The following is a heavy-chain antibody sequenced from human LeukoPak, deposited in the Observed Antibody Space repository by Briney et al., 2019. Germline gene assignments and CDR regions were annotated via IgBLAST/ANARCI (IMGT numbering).Heavy chain of an antibody. CDR3: TRDRNDYGHPDAFDI. D-gene: IGHD4-17*01. J-gene: IGHJ3*02. V-gene: IGHV3-21*01. CDR2: ITRVSTYT. Sequence: PGGSLKLSCAASGFTFSDFAMNWVRQAPGKGLEWVSSITRVSTYTYYSESVQGRFTISRDNHKDLLYLQLNSLRGDDSGIYYCTRDRNDYGHPDAFDIWGQGTVVTVSS. CDR1: GFTFSDFA.